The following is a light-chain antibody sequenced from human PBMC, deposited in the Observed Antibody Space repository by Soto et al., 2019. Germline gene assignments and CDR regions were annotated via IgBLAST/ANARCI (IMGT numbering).Light chain of an antibody. CDR2: GAS. V-gene: IGKV3-20*01. CDR3: QQYGSSRWT. J-gene: IGKJ1*01. CDR1: QSVSTTY. Sequence: EIVLTQSPGTLSLSPGERATLSCRASQSVSTTYLAWYQQKPGQAPRLLIYGASSRATGIPDRFSGSGSGTDFTLTSSRLELEDFAVDYCQQYGSSRWTFCQGTKVEIK.